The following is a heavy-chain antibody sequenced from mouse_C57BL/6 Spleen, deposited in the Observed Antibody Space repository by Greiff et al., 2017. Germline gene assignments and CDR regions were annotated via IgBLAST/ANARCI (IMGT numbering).Heavy chain of an antibody. D-gene: IGHD2-5*01. CDR1: GYSFTGYF. V-gene: IGHV1-20*01. CDR2: INPYNGDT. J-gene: IGHJ2*01. CDR3: ARMPYSNGNYFDY. Sequence: EVQLQQSGPELVKPGDSVKISCKASGYSFTGYFMNWVMQSHGKSLEWIGRINPYNGDTFYNQKFKGKATLTVDKSSSTAHMELRSLTSEDSAVYYCARMPYSNGNYFDYWGQGTTLTVSS.